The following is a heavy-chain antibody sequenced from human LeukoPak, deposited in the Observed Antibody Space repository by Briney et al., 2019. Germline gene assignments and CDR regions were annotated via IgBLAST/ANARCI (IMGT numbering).Heavy chain of an antibody. V-gene: IGHV3-23*01. J-gene: IGHJ3*02. CDR3: ASRAPEGAFDM. CDR1: GXTFRNYG. CDR2: ISGSGGTT. Sequence: PGGSLRLSCAASGXTFRNYGVTWVRQAPGKGLEWVSAISGSGGTTSYADSVKGRFTISRDNSKNTLYLQMNSLRADDTAVYYCASRAPEGAFDMWGQGTTVAVSS.